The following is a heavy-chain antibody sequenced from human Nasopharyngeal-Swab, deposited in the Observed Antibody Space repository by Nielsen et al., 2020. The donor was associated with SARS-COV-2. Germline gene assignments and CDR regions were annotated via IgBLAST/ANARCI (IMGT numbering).Heavy chain of an antibody. Sequence: GESLKISCAASGFTFSSYSMNWVRQAPGKGPEWVSSISSSSSYIYYADSVKGRFTISRDNAKNSLYLQMNSLRAEDTAVYYCARGRYCSSTSCYARGYYYYYGMDVWGQGTTVTVSS. D-gene: IGHD2-2*01. CDR2: ISSSSSYI. J-gene: IGHJ6*02. CDR1: GFTFSSYS. V-gene: IGHV3-21*01. CDR3: ARGRYCSSTSCYARGYYYYYGMDV.